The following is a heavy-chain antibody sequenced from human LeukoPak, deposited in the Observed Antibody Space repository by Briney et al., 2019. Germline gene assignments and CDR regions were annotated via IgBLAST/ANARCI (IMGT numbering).Heavy chain of an antibody. Sequence: GGSLRLSCAATGFSFSAYCMQWVRQAPGKGLEWVSLISSDGSTTYYADSVKGPFTISRDNAKNTLYLQMNSLRAEDTALYYCPRDRRHSPDYWGQGTLVTVSS. V-gene: IGHV3-74*01. CDR3: PRDRRHSPDY. CDR2: ISSDGSTT. CDR1: GFSFSAYC. J-gene: IGHJ4*02. D-gene: IGHD3-3*02.